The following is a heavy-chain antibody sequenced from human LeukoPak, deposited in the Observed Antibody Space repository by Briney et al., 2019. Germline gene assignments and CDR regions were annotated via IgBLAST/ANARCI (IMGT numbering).Heavy chain of an antibody. Sequence: GGSLRLSCAASGFTFSSYAMSWVRQAPGKGLEWVSAISGSGGSTYYADSVKGRFTISRDNSKNTLYLQMNSLRAEDTAVYYCARGYCSSTSCYPNYWGQGTLVTVSS. J-gene: IGHJ4*02. CDR2: ISGSGGST. V-gene: IGHV3-23*01. CDR3: ARGYCSSTSCYPNY. D-gene: IGHD2-2*01. CDR1: GFTFSSYA.